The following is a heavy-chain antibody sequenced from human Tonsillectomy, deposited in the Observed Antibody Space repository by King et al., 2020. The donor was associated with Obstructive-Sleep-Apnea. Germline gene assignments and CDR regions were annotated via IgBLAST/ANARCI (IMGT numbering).Heavy chain of an antibody. CDR1: WFSLSTSGMC. D-gene: IGHD1-14*01. J-gene: IGHJ4*02. CDR2: IDWYDDK. Sequence: VTFKESGPALVKPTQTLTLTCTFSWFSLSTSGMCVSWIRQPPGKALEWLARIDWYDDKYYSTSLKTRLTISKDTSKNQVVLTMTNMDPVDTATYYCARTRNPDYYFDYWGQGTLVTVSS. CDR3: ARTRNPDYYFDY. V-gene: IGHV2-70*11.